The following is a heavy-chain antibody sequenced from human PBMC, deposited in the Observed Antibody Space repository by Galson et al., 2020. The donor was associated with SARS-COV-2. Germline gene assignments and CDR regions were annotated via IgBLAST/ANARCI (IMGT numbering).Heavy chain of an antibody. Sequence: TGGSLRLSCAASGFTFSSYWKSWVRQAPGKGLEWVANIKQDGSEKYYVDSVKGRFTISRDNAKNSLYLQMNSLRAEDTAVYYCARAGLDGGEYYYYYGMDVWGQGTTVTVSS. J-gene: IGHJ6*02. D-gene: IGHD2-21*01. CDR1: GFTFSSYW. CDR2: IKQDGSEK. V-gene: IGHV3-7*01. CDR3: ARAGLDGGEYYYYYGMDV.